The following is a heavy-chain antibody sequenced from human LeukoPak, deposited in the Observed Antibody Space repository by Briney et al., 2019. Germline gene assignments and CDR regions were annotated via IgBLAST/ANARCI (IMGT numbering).Heavy chain of an antibody. Sequence: PGGSLRLSCAASGFTFSSYWMSWVRQAPGKGLEWVANIKQDGSEKYYVDSVKGRFTISRDNAKNSLYLQMNSLRAEDTAVYYCAREDFWSGYYPLNDYWGQGTLVTVSS. CDR3: AREDFWSGYYPLNDY. CDR1: GFTFSSYW. V-gene: IGHV3-7*01. D-gene: IGHD3-3*01. J-gene: IGHJ4*02. CDR2: IKQDGSEK.